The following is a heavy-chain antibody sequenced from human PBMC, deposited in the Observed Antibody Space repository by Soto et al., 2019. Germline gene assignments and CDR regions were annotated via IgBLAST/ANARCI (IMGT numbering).Heavy chain of an antibody. V-gene: IGHV3-7*05. CDR2: IKEDGSET. J-gene: IGHJ4*02. CDR3: ARGGSHSSDS. CDR1: GFTFNAFW. Sequence: EVQLVESGGNLVQPGGSLRLSCAASGFTFNAFWMSWVRRAPGRGLEWVANIKEDGSETYYVDSVEGRFTISRDNAKKSLYLQMNSLRAEDTALYYCARGGSHSSDSWGQGALVTVSS. D-gene: IGHD1-26*01.